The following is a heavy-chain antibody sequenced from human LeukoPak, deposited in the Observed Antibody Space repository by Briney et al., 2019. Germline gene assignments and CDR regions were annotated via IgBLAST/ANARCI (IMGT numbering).Heavy chain of an antibody. J-gene: IGHJ5*02. CDR1: GYTFTSYD. CDR2: MNPNSGNT. Sequence: ASVTVSCTASGYTFTSYDINWVRQATGQGLEWMGWMNPNSGNTGYAQKFQGRVTMTRNTSISTAYMELSSLRSEDTAVYYCARAPSREDYGDHYWFDPWGQGTLVTVSS. V-gene: IGHV1-8*01. D-gene: IGHD4-17*01. CDR3: ARAPSREDYGDHYWFDP.